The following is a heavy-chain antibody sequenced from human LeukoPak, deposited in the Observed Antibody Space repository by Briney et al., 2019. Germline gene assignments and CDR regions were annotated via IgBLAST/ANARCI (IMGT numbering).Heavy chain of an antibody. Sequence: GGSLRLSCAASGFTFSDYYMSWIRQAPGKGLEWVSYISSSGSTIYYAASVKGRFTISRDNGKNSLYLQMNSLRAEDTAVYYCARDQYSSSWYFDYWGQGTLVTVSS. CDR1: GFTFSDYY. D-gene: IGHD6-13*01. V-gene: IGHV3-11*01. CDR2: ISSSGSTI. CDR3: ARDQYSSSWYFDY. J-gene: IGHJ4*02.